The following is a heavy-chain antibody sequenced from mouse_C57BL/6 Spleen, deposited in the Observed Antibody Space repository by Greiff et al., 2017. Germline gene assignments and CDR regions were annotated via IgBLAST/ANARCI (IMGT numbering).Heavy chain of an antibody. CDR3: ARSRDYYGYSWCAY. J-gene: IGHJ3*01. CDR1: GYTFPSYW. D-gene: IGHD2-2*01. CDR2: IDPNSGGT. Sequence: QVQLKQPGAELVRPGASVKLSCTASGYTFPSYWMHWVKQRPGRGLEWIGRIDPNSGGTRYNEKFKNKATLTVDKPSSTAYMQLSSLTSGDSAVYYCARSRDYYGYSWCAYWGQGTLVTVSA. V-gene: IGHV1-72*01.